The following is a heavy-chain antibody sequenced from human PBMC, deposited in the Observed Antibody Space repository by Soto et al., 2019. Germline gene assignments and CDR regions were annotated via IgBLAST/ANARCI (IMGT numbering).Heavy chain of an antibody. CDR2: MNPNSGNT. Sequence: QVQLVQSGAEVKKPGASVKVSCKASGYTFTSYDINWVRQATGQGLEWMGWMNPNSGNTGYAQKFQGRVTMTRNTSMSTAYMELSSLRSEDTAVYYCARASYCGGDCYADQDYWGQGTLVTVSS. V-gene: IGHV1-8*01. CDR3: ARASYCGGDCYADQDY. J-gene: IGHJ4*02. D-gene: IGHD2-21*01. CDR1: GYTFTSYD.